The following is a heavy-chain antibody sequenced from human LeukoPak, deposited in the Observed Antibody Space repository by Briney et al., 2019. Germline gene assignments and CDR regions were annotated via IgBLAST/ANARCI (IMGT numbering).Heavy chain of an antibody. D-gene: IGHD3-10*01. CDR1: GYTFTSYG. J-gene: IGHJ4*02. CDR2: IIPIFDTA. CDR3: ALGRFGEFYFDY. Sequence: PTASVKVSCKASGYTFTSYGISWVRQAPGQGLEWMGGIIPIFDTANYAQKFQGRVTITADKSTSTAYMELSSLRSEDTAVYYCALGRFGEFYFDYWGQGTLVTVSS. V-gene: IGHV1-69*06.